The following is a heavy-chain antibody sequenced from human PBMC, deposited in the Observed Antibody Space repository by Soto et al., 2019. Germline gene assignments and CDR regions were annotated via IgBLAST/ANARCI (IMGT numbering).Heavy chain of an antibody. J-gene: IGHJ5*02. CDR2: INHSGST. CDR1: GGSFSGYY. V-gene: IGHV4-34*01. CDR3: ARGVSITMIVVVTLGGWFDP. Sequence: SETLYLTCAVYGGSFSGYYWSWIRQPPGKGLEWIGEINHSGSTNYNPSLKSRVTISVDTSKNQFSLKLSSVTAADTAVYYCARGVSITMIVVVTLGGWFDPWGQGTLVTVSS. D-gene: IGHD3-22*01.